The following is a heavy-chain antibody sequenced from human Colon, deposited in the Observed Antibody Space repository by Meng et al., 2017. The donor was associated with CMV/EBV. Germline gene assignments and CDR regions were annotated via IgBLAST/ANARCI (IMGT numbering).Heavy chain of an antibody. V-gene: IGHV4-38-2*02. D-gene: IGHD3-16*01. J-gene: IGHJ3*02. CDR3: ARVRVDYGGDAFDI. CDR1: GYSISSGYC. Sequence: GSLRLSCNVSGYSISSGYCWGWIRQPPGKGLEWVAIGYHSGFTSYNPSLESRVTMSADTSKNHFSLKLTSVTAADSAVYYCARVRVDYGGDAFDIWGQGTKVTVSS. CDR2: GYHSGFT.